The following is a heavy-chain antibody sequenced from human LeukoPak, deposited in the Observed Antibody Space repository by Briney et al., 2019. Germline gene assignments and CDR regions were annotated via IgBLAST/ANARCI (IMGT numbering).Heavy chain of an antibody. V-gene: IGHV1-2*02. D-gene: IGHD2/OR15-2a*01. CDR1: GYTFTGYY. CDR3: AXXXXXXXXEFVSVYAFDI. Sequence: ASVKVSCKASGYTFTGYYMHWVRQAPGQGLEWMGWINPNSGGTNYAQKFQGRVTMTRDTSISTAYMELSRLRSDDTAVYYCAXXXXXXXXEFVSVYAFDIWGQGTMVTVSS. J-gene: IGHJ3*02. CDR2: INPNSGGT.